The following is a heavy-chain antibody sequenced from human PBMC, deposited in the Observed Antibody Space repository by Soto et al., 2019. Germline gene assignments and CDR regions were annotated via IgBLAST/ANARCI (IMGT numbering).Heavy chain of an antibody. CDR3: ATMLVTAIRHAFDI. J-gene: IGHJ3*02. CDR1: GYSISSGYY. D-gene: IGHD2-21*02. V-gene: IGHV4-38-2*01. CDR2: IYHSGST. Sequence: PSETLSLTCAVSGYSISSGYYWGWIRQPPGKWLEWIGSIYHSGSTYYNPSVKSRVTISVDTSKNQFSLKVSSVTAADTAVYYCATMLVTAIRHAFDIWGQGTMVTVSS.